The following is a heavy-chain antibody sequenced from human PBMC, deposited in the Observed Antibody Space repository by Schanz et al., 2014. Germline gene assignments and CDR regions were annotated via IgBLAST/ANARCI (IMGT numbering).Heavy chain of an antibody. D-gene: IGHD1-26*01. CDR3: PRAPVSVGPDHNYREV. CDR1: GYTFPSYY. V-gene: IGHV1-24*01. Sequence: QVSLVQSGAEVKKPGASVKAPCKASGYTFPSYYMYWVRQAPGRGLEWMGGFHHEDGDTVYAQKFQSRVIMTEDTSTDTAYVELSRLTSEDTVVYCCPRAPVSVGPDHNYREVWGKGTMVTVSS. CDR2: FHHEDGDT. J-gene: IGHJ6*03.